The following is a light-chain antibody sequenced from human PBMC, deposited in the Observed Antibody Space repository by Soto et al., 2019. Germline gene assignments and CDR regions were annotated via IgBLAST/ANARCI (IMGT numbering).Light chain of an antibody. J-gene: IGLJ2*01. Sequence: QSALTQPPSASGSPGQSVTISCTGTSSDVGNYNYVSWYQQYPGKAPKLMIYEVNKRPSGVPDRFSGSKSGNTASLTVSGSQAEDEADYYRTSYAAGKNVVSGGGTQLTVL. CDR3: TSYAAGKNVV. CDR2: EVN. V-gene: IGLV2-8*01. CDR1: SSDVGNYNY.